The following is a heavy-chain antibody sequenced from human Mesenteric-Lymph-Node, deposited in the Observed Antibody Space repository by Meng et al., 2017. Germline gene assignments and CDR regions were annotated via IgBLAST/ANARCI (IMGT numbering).Heavy chain of an antibody. V-gene: IGHV4-34*01. J-gene: IGHJ4*02. CDR2: INHSGST. CDR1: GGSFSGYY. D-gene: IGHD6-13*01. Sequence: QVQLQQWRAGLLKLSETLSLPSAVHGGSFSGYYWSWIRQPPGKGLEWIGEINHSGSTNYNPSLKSRVTISVDTSKSQFYLKLSSVTAADTAVYYCARGGGNSWYIDYWGQGTLVTVSS. CDR3: ARGGGNSWYIDY.